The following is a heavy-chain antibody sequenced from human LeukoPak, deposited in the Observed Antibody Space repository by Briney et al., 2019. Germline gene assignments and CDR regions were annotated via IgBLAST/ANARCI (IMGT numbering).Heavy chain of an antibody. V-gene: IGHV4-59*01. J-gene: IGHJ4*02. CDR2: IYSSGST. Sequence: SETLSLTCSVSGTSISSYYWSWIRQPPGKALECVGYIYSSGSTNSNPPLKSRVTISVDTSKTQFSLKLSSVTAADTAVYYCARDRTAVTGFDYWGQGTLVTVSS. D-gene: IGHD4-17*01. CDR1: GTSISSYY. CDR3: ARDRTAVTGFDY.